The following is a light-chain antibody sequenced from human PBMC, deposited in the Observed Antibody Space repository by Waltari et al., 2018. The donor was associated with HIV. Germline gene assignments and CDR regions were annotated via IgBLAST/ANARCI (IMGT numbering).Light chain of an antibody. CDR3: QQYAASPLT. CDR2: GAS. Sequence: EIVLTQSPGTLSLSPGEIATLSSRASQSVRSASLAWYPQQPGQAPRLLIFGASSRAPGIPDRFSGSGAVTDFILTISRLEPEDCAVYYCQQYAASPLTFGGGTRVEIK. J-gene: IGKJ4*01. CDR1: QSVRSAS. V-gene: IGKV3-20*01.